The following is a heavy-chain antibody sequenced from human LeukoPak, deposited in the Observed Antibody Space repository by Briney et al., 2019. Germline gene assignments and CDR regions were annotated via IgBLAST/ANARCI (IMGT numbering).Heavy chain of an antibody. Sequence: GASVKVSCKASGYDFTSVGITWVRRAPGQGLEWMGWISPYNGNTRYAQKSQGRVAMTTDTSTTTAYMELRGLRFNDTAVYYCARAGSGSGWYFDYWGQGTLVIVSS. D-gene: IGHD6-19*01. J-gene: IGHJ4*02. CDR3: ARAGSGSGWYFDY. CDR1: GYDFTSVG. CDR2: ISPYNGNT. V-gene: IGHV1-18*01.